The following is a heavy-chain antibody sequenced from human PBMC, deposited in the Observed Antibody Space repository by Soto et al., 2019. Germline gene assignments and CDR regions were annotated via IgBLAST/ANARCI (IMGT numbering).Heavy chain of an antibody. CDR3: AGDFPGRDY. CDR2: IYNTGST. CDR1: GGSISSYY. V-gene: IGHV4-59*01. Sequence: QVQLQESGPGLVKPSETLSRTCTVSGGSISSYYWSWIRQPPGKGLEWIGSIYNTGSTNYNPSLKSRVTISVDTSKNQFSMKLSSVTAADTAVYYCAGDFPGRDYWGQGTLVTVSS. J-gene: IGHJ4*02.